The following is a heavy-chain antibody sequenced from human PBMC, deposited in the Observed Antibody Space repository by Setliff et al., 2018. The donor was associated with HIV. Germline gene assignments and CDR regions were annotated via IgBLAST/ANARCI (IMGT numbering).Heavy chain of an antibody. CDR3: AREGKFRYYYYMDV. CDR2: FNPTSGGT. V-gene: IGHV1-2*06. J-gene: IGHJ6*03. Sequence: ASVKVSCKASGYSFTGYYIHWVRQAPGQGPEWLGRFNPTSGGTNYAQKFQGRVTMTGDTSTRTLYMEVSSLRSEDTAVYYCAREGKFRYYYYMDVWGKGTTVTVSS. CDR1: GYSFTGYY. D-gene: IGHD3-10*01.